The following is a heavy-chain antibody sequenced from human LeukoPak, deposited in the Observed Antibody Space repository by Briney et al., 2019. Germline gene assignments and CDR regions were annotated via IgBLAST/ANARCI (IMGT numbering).Heavy chain of an antibody. J-gene: IGHJ6*03. CDR2: ISSISSTI. CDR1: GFTFSSYS. Sequence: GGSLRLSCAASGFTFSSYSMNWVRQAPGKGLEWFSYISSISSTIYYADSVKGRFTISRDNAKNSLYLQMNSLRSDDTAVYYCARSVVLRYFDWLPLDYYYYYMDVWGKGTTVTISS. V-gene: IGHV3-48*01. D-gene: IGHD3-9*01. CDR3: ARSVVLRYFDWLPLDYYYYYMDV.